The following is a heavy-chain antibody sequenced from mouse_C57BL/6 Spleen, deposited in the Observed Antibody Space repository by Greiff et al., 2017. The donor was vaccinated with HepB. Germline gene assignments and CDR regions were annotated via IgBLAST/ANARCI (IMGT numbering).Heavy chain of an antibody. CDR1: GYTFTEYT. Sequence: VKVVESGAELVKPGASVKLSCKASGYTFTEYTIHWVKQRSGQGLEWIGWFYPGSGSIKYNEKFKDKATLTADKSSSTVYMELSRLTSEDSAVYFCARHETTVVYWYFDVWGTGTTVTVSS. CDR2: FYPGSGSI. CDR3: ARHETTVVYWYFDV. J-gene: IGHJ1*03. D-gene: IGHD1-1*01. V-gene: IGHV1-62-2*01.